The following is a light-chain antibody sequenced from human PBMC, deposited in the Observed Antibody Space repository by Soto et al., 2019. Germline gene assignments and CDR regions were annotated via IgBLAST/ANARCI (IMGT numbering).Light chain of an antibody. V-gene: IGKV1-39*01. CDR3: QQNFNTWT. Sequence: DIQMTQSPSSLSASVGDRVTITCRAGQNIGRSLNWYQQKPGKAPKRLIYAASGLQIGVPPRFSGSGSGTDFTLTISSLQPEDFATYYCQQNFNTWTFGQGTKVDMK. J-gene: IGKJ1*01. CDR1: QNIGRS. CDR2: AAS.